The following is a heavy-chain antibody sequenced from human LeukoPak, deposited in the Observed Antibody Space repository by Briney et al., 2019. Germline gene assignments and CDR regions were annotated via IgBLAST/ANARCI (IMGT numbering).Heavy chain of an antibody. CDR2: IYTSGST. J-gene: IGHJ5*02. D-gene: IGHD5-18*01. V-gene: IGHV4-4*07. CDR3: ARDGTAMVTGFDP. Sequence: SETLSLTCTVSGGSISSYYWSWIRQPAGKGLEWIGRIYTSGSTSYNPSLKSRVAMSVDTSKNQFSLKLSSVTAADTAVYYCARDGTAMVTGFDPWGQGTLVTVSS. CDR1: GGSISSYY.